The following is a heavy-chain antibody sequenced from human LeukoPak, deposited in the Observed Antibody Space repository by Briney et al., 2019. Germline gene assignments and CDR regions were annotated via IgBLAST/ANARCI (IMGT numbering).Heavy chain of an antibody. CDR1: GGSFSGYY. J-gene: IGHJ3*02. CDR3: ARVGGETTVTHGAFDI. V-gene: IGHV4-34*01. D-gene: IGHD4-17*01. Sequence: PSETLSLTCAVYGGSFSGYYWSWIRQPPGKGLEWIGEINHSGSTNYNPSLKSRVTISVDTSKNQFSLKLSSVTDADTAVYYSARVGGETTVTHGAFDIWGQGTMVTVSS. CDR2: INHSGST.